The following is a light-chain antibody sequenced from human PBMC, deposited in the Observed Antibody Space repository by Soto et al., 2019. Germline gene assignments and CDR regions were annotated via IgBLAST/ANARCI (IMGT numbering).Light chain of an antibody. J-gene: IGLJ1*01. CDR1: SSDVGGYNY. CDR3: TSFSSSTSLYV. Sequence: QSVLTQPASVSGSPGQSITISCTGTSSDVGGYNYVSWYQHHPGKAPKLMIYEVSNRPSGVSYRFSGSKSGNTASLTISGLQAEDEADYYCTSFSSSTSLYVFGTGTKVTAL. CDR2: EVS. V-gene: IGLV2-14*01.